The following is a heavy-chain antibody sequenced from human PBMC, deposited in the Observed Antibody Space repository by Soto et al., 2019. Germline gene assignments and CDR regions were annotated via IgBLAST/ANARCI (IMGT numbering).Heavy chain of an antibody. V-gene: IGHV1-69*01. CDR3: ARSQGSSTSLEIYYYYYYGMDV. CDR1: GGTFGSYA. Sequence: QVQLVQSGAEVKKPGSSVKVSCKASGGTFGSYAISWVRQAPGQGLEWMGGSIPIPGTANYAQNFQGRVTIAADESTSTAYMGLSSLRSEDTAVYYCARSQGSSTSLEIYYYYYYGMDVWGQGTTVTVSS. D-gene: IGHD2-2*01. J-gene: IGHJ6*02. CDR2: SIPIPGTA.